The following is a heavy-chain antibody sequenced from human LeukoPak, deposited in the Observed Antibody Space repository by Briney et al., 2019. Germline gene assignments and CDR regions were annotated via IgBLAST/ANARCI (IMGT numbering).Heavy chain of an antibody. V-gene: IGHV3-23*01. CDR2: ISGSGGST. D-gene: IGHD1-26*01. CDR3: AKRGVGSGSYPTYYFDY. Sequence: GGSLRLSCAASGFTFSSYAMSWVRQAPGKGLEWVSAISGSGGSTYYAHSVKGRFTISRDNSKNTLYLQMNSLRAEDTAVYYCAKRGVGSGSYPTYYFDYWGQGTLVTVSS. J-gene: IGHJ4*02. CDR1: GFTFSSYA.